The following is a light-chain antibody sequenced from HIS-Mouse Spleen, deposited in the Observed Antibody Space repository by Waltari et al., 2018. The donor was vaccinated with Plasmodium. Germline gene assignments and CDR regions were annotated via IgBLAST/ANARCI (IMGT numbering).Light chain of an antibody. CDR1: QGISSY. J-gene: IGKJ4*01. CDR2: AAS. CDR3: QQYYSYLLT. V-gene: IGKV1-8*01. Sequence: AIRMTQSPSSFSASTGDRVTITCRASQGISSYLAWYQQKPGKAPKLLIYAASTLQSGVPSRFSGSGSGTDFTLTISCLQSEDFATDYCQQYYSYLLTFGGGTKVEIK.